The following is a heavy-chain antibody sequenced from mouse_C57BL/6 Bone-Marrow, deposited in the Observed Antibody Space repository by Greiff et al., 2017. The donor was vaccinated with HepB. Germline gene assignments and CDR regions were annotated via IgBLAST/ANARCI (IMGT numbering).Heavy chain of an antibody. CDR3: TRDPPSDYYGSPWVAY. CDR2: ISSGGDYI. V-gene: IGHV5-9-1*02. J-gene: IGHJ3*01. Sequence: EVMLVESGEGLVKPGGSLKLSCAASGFTFSSYAMSWVRQTPEKRLEWVAYISSGGDYIYYADTVKGRFTISRDKARNTLYLQMSSLKSEDTAMYYCTRDPPSDYYGSPWVAYWGQGTLVTVSA. D-gene: IGHD1-1*01. CDR1: GFTFSSYA.